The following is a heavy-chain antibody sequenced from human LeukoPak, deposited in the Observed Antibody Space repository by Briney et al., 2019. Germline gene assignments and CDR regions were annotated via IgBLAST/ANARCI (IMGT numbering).Heavy chain of an antibody. J-gene: IGHJ4*02. CDR2: IKSKTDGGTT. D-gene: IGHD3-9*01. CDR1: GFTFTNAW. V-gene: IGHV3-15*01. CDR3: TKASRYFDWLSKSDY. Sequence: GGSLRLSCAASGFTFTNAWMSWVRQAPGKGLEWVGRIKSKTDGGTTDYAAPVKGRFTISRDDSKNTLYLQMNSLKTEDTAVYYCTKASRYFDWLSKSDYWGQGTLVTVSS.